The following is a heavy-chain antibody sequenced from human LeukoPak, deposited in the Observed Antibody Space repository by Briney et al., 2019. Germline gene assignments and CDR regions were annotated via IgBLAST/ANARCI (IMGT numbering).Heavy chain of an antibody. CDR3: ANTYYDILSGYRTGGFDY. CDR2: ITSSSRYI. D-gene: IGHD3-9*01. Sequence: GGSLRLSCAVSGFTFSSYNMNWVRQAPGKGLEWVSSITSSSRYIYYADSVKGRFTISRDNAKSSLYLQMNSLRAEDTAVYYCANTYYDILSGYRTGGFDYWGQGTLVTVSS. J-gene: IGHJ4*02. V-gene: IGHV3-21*04. CDR1: GFTFSSYN.